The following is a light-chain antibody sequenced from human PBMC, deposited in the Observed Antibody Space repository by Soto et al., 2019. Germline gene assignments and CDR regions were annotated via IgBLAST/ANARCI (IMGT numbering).Light chain of an antibody. CDR1: QSVSSSY. CDR2: GAS. CDR3: QHYRRYLT. V-gene: IGKV3-20*01. J-gene: IGKJ3*01. Sequence: EIVLTQSPGTLSLSPGERATLSCRASQSVSSSYLAWDQQKPGQAPRLLIYGASSTATGIPDRFSGSGSVTDFTLTISRLEPAVFAVYYCQHYRRYLTFGPGTKVEIK.